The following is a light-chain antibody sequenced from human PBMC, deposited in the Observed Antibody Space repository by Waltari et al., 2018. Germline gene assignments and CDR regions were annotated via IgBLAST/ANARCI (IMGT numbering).Light chain of an antibody. J-gene: IGLJ2*01. Sequence: SSVLTQPPSVSVVPGQTATITCGGNNIGSKSVHWYQQKPGQAPVLVVYDDDVRPPGIPERISGSNSANTASLTINRVEVGDEAAYFCHVWDNYADLVIFGGGTKLTVL. CDR2: DDD. V-gene: IGLV3-21*02. CDR1: NIGSKS. CDR3: HVWDNYADLVI.